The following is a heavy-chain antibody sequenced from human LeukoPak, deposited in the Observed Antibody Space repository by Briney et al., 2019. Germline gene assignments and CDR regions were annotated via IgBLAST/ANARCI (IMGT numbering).Heavy chain of an antibody. J-gene: IGHJ5*02. D-gene: IGHD3-10*01. Sequence: ASVKVSCKVSGYTLTELSMHWVRQAPGKGLEWMGGFDPENGETIYAQKFQGRVTMTEDTSTDTAYMELSSLRSEDTAVYYCATPVRGVNWFDPWGQGTLVTVSS. CDR3: ATPVRGVNWFDP. V-gene: IGHV1-24*01. CDR2: FDPENGET. CDR1: GYTLTELS.